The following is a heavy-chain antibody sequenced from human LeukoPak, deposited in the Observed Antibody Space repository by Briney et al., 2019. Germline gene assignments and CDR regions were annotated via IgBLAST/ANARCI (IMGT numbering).Heavy chain of an antibody. Sequence: GGSLRLSCAASGFTFSTYNMNWVRQAPGKGLEWVSSISGSSSYIYYADSVKGRFSISRGNAKNSLYLQMNSLRAEDTAVYYCAKDRCSNGIGCYYYYMDVWGKGTTVTISS. V-gene: IGHV3-21*01. D-gene: IGHD2-8*01. CDR3: AKDRCSNGIGCYYYYMDV. CDR2: ISGSSSYI. CDR1: GFTFSTYN. J-gene: IGHJ6*03.